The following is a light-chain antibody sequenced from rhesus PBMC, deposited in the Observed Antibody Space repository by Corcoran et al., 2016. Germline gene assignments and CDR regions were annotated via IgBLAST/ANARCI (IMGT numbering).Light chain of an antibody. CDR3: CSYAGSYTFV. CDR2: GVT. CDR1: SSDIGGYNY. J-gene: IGLJ6*01. V-gene: IGLV2-32*01. Sequence: QAALTQPRSVSGSPGQSVTISCTGTSSDIGGYNYVSWYQQHPGTAPNLMIYGVTKRPSGVSDRFSGSKSGNTASLTISGLQAEDEADYYCCSYAGSYTFVFGGGTNLTVL.